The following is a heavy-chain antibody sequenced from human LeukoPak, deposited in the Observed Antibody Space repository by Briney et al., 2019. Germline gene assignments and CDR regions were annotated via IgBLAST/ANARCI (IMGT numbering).Heavy chain of an antibody. CDR1: GGSFSSYY. D-gene: IGHD3-10*01. Sequence: PSETLSLTCAVYGGSFSSYYWSWIRQPPGKGLEWIGYIYYSGSTNYNPSLKSRVTISVDTSKNQFSLKLSSVTAADTAVYYCARGKGLLWFGEFRLRCWFDPWGQGTLVTVSS. CDR2: IYYSGST. CDR3: ARGKGLLWFGEFRLRCWFDP. J-gene: IGHJ5*02. V-gene: IGHV4-59*12.